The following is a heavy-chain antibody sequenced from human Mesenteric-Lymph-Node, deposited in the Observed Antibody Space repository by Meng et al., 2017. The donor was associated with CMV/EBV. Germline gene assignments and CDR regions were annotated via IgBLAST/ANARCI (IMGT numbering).Heavy chain of an antibody. CDR2: ISYDGSKK. CDR3: ARDSREGVHIAAAGIIDS. J-gene: IGHJ4*02. V-gene: IGHV3-30-3*01. CDR1: TFSIYS. Sequence: TFSIYSRHWVRQAPGKGLEWVAVISYDGSKKYYADSVKGRFTISRDNSKNTLYLQMNTLRAEDTAVYYCARDSREGVHIAAAGIIDSWGQGTLVTVSS. D-gene: IGHD6-13*01.